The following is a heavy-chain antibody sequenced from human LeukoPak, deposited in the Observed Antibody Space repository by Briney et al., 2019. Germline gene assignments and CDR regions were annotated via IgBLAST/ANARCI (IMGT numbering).Heavy chain of an antibody. J-gene: IGHJ6*03. V-gene: IGHV3-48*03. Sequence: GGSLRLSCAASGFTFSSYEMNWVRQAPGKGLEWVSYISRSGSTIYYADSVKGRFTISRDNAKNTLYLQMNSLRAEDTAVYYCATTVTTHYYYMDVWGKGTTVTVSS. D-gene: IGHD4-17*01. CDR1: GFTFSSYE. CDR3: ATTVTTHYYYMDV. CDR2: ISRSGSTI.